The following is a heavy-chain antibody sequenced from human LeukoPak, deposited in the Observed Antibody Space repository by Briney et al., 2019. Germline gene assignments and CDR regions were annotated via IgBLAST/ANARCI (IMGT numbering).Heavy chain of an antibody. Sequence: ASVKVSCKASGYTFSSYAMNWVRQSPGQGLEWMGWINTNTGNPVYAQGFTGRFVFSLGTLVRTAYLQINSLKAEDTAVYYCARSFVAVPGAIYWFDPWGQGTLVTVSS. CDR3: ARSFVAVPGAIYWFDP. V-gene: IGHV7-4-1*02. CDR2: INTNTGNP. D-gene: IGHD2-2*02. J-gene: IGHJ5*02. CDR1: GYTFSSYA.